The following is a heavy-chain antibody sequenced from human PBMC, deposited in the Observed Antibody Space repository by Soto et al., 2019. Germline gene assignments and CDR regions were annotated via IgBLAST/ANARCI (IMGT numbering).Heavy chain of an antibody. D-gene: IGHD3-3*01. CDR3: GTGRKVFGLLIPPFDP. CDR1: GGSVTGYY. CDR2: MNHTGST. J-gene: IGHJ5*02. Sequence: SETLSLTCVVYGGSVTGYYWNWIRQPPGKGLEWIGEMNHTGSTHYNPSLKSRVTISVDTSKNQFSLRLSSVTAADTAIYYCGTGRKVFGLLIPPFDPWGQGTQVTVSS. V-gene: IGHV4-34*01.